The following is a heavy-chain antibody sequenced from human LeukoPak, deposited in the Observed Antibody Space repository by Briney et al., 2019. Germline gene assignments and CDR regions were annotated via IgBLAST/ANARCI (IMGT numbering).Heavy chain of an antibody. CDR1: GYTFTSYY. CDR3: ARIPGIAAAGPFDY. J-gene: IGHJ4*02. D-gene: IGHD6-13*01. V-gene: IGHV1-3*03. Sequence: WASVKVSCKASGYTFTSYYMHWVRQDPGQRLEWMGWINAGNGNTKYSQEFQGRVTITRDTSASTAYMELSSLRSEDMAVYYCARIPGIAAAGPFDYWGQGTLVTVSS. CDR2: INAGNGNT.